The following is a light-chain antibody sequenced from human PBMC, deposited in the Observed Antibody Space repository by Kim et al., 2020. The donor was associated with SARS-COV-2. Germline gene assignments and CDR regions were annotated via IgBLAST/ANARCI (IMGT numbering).Light chain of an antibody. Sequence: SPGERAPLSCRASQTIRANYLAWDQQKPGRAPRLLIYGASTRATGIPDRFSGSGSGTDVTLTISRLEPEDFAVYHCQQYVTSPWTFGQGTKVDIK. J-gene: IGKJ1*01. CDR3: QQYVTSPWT. CDR2: GAS. V-gene: IGKV3-20*01. CDR1: QTIRANY.